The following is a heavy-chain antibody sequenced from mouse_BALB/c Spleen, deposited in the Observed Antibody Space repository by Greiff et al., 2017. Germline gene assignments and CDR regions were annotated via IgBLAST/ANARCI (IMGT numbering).Heavy chain of an antibody. CDR2: IDPANGNT. J-gene: IGHJ2*01. V-gene: IGHV14-3*02. Sequence: VQLQQSGAELVKPGASVKLSCTASGFNIKDSYMHWVKQRPEQGLEWIGRIDPANGNTQYDPKFQGKATITADTSSNTAYLQLSSLTSEDAAVYYCARSLYYFDYWGQGTTLTVSS. CDR3: ARSLYYFDY. CDR1: GFNIKDSY. D-gene: IGHD6-2*01.